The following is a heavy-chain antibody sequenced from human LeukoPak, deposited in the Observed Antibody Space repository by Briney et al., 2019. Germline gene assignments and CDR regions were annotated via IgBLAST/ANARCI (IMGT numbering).Heavy chain of an antibody. D-gene: IGHD1-1*01. CDR2: IKSKTDGGTT. Sequence: GGSLRLSCAASGFTFSNAWMSWVRQAPGKGLEWVGRIKSKTDGGTTVYAAPVKGRFTISRDDSKNTLYLQMNSLKTEDTAVYYCTTCTTGGPLPYGYWGQGTLVTVSS. V-gene: IGHV3-15*01. J-gene: IGHJ4*02. CDR1: GFTFSNAW. CDR3: TTCTTGGPLPYGY.